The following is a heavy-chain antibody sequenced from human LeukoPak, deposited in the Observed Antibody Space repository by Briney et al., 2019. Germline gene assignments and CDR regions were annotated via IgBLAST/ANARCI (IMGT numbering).Heavy chain of an antibody. J-gene: IGHJ5*02. Sequence: GGSLRLSCAASGFTFSSYAMSWVRQAPGKGLEWDSAISGRGGSTYYADSVKGRFTISRDNSKNTLYLQMNSLRAEDTAVYYCAKDRGSSSWYSWFDPWGQGTLVTVSS. V-gene: IGHV3-23*01. CDR1: GFTFSSYA. D-gene: IGHD6-13*01. CDR2: ISGRGGST. CDR3: AKDRGSSSWYSWFDP.